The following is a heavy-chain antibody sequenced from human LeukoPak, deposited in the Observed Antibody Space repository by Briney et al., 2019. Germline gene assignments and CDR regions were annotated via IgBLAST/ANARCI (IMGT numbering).Heavy chain of an antibody. V-gene: IGHV4-39*02. D-gene: IGHD3-22*01. CDR1: GGSISSSSYY. CDR2: IYYSGST. CDR3: ARDLYYYDSSGYYYVGSGFDY. Sequence: SETLSLTCTVSGGSISSSSYYWGWIRQPPGKGLEWIGSIYYSGSTYYNPSLKSRVTISVDTSKNQSSLKLSSVTAADTAVYYCARDLYYYDSSGYYYVGSGFDYWGQGTLVTVSS. J-gene: IGHJ4*02.